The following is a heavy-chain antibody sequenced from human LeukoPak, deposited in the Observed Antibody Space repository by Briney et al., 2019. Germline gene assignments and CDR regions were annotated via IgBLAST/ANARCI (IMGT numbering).Heavy chain of an antibody. Sequence: PSETLSLTCTVSGGSISSYYWSWIRQPPGKGLEWIGYIYYSGSTNYNPSLKSRVTISVDTSKNQFSLKLSSVTAADTAVYYCARHGPYYDFWSGGNFDYWGQGTLVTVSS. J-gene: IGHJ4*02. D-gene: IGHD3-3*01. CDR2: IYYSGST. CDR1: GGSISSYY. V-gene: IGHV4-59*08. CDR3: ARHGPYYDFWSGGNFDY.